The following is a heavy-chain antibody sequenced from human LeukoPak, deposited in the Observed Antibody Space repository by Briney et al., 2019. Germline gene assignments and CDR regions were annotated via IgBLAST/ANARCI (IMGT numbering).Heavy chain of an antibody. J-gene: IGHJ6*02. CDR3: ARVYYDFWSGQSYDMDV. CDR2: MKSNSGNT. CDR1: GYTFTSYD. D-gene: IGHD3-3*01. V-gene: IGHV1-8*01. Sequence: ASVNVSRKSSGYTFTSYDINWVRQATGHGLEWMGWMKSNSGNTGYAQKFQGRVTMTRNTSISTAYMELSSLRSEDTAVYYCARVYYDFWSGQSYDMDVWRQGTTVSVSS.